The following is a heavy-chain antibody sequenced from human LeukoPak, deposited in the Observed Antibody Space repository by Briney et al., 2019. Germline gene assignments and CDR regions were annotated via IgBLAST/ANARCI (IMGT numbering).Heavy chain of an antibody. Sequence: SETLSLTCTVSGASISSTSYCWGWIRQPAGKGLEWIGHIHTSGSTNYNPSLKSRATISVDTSKNQFSLKLSSVTAADTAVYYCARHGSHSWDYDSSGLTGEFDYWGQGTLVTVS. CDR2: IHTSGST. CDR3: ARHGSHSWDYDSSGLTGEFDY. J-gene: IGHJ4*02. CDR1: GASISSTSYC. V-gene: IGHV4-61*09. D-gene: IGHD3-22*01.